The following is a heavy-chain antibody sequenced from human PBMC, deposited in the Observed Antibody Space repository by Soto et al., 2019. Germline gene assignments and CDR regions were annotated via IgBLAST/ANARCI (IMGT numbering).Heavy chain of an antibody. CDR1: GLRPDDFA. CDR2: ISGNSGTV. CDR3: ATDWSSSLERGFRY. Sequence: VQLVESGGGLEQPGRSLRLSCAASGLRPDDFAMHWVRQSPEKGLEWVAGISGNSGTVTYADSVRGRFTISRDNAENSLFLEINSLTSEDTALYFCATDWSSSLERGFRYWGQGIRVTVSS. V-gene: IGHV3-9*02. J-gene: IGHJ4*02. D-gene: IGHD3-3*01.